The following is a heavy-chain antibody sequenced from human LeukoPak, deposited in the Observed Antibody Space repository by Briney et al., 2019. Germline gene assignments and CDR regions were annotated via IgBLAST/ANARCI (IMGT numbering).Heavy chain of an antibody. CDR1: GFTLVDYA. Sequence: GGSLGLSCAASGFTLVDYAMHWVRPAPGKGLEWVAGISWNSGSIGYADSVKGRFTISRDNAKNSLYLQMNSLRAEDMASYYCAKSGYSSGWLPFDYWGQGTLVTVSS. D-gene: IGHD6-19*01. CDR2: ISWNSGSI. CDR3: AKSGYSSGWLPFDY. J-gene: IGHJ4*02. V-gene: IGHV3-9*03.